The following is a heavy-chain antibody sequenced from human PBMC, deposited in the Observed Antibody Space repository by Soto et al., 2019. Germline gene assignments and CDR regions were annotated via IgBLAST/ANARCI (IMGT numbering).Heavy chain of an antibody. J-gene: IGHJ6*02. CDR2: ISSSSSYI. Sequence: EVQLVESGGGLVKPGGSLRLSCAASGFTFSSYSMNWVRQAPGKGLEWVSSISSSSSYIYYADSVKGRFTISRDNAKNSLYLQMNSLRADDTAVYYCARGPSTVTTLNYYYYGMDVWGQGTTVTVSS. CDR3: ARGPSTVTTLNYYYYGMDV. V-gene: IGHV3-21*01. CDR1: GFTFSSYS. D-gene: IGHD4-4*01.